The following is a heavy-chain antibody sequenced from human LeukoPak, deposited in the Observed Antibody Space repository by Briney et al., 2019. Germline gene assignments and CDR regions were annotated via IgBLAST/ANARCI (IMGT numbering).Heavy chain of an antibody. D-gene: IGHD3-22*01. V-gene: IGHV4-34*01. CDR2: INHSGGT. CDR1: GASFSAYY. Sequence: SETLSLTCAVYGASFSAYYWCWSRQPPGKGLEWIGEINHSGGTNYSPSLKSRVTISVDTSKNQFSLKLTSVTAADTAVYYCARYYYDGSGYYPVADYWGQGTLVTVSP. J-gene: IGHJ4*02. CDR3: ARYYYDGSGYYPVADY.